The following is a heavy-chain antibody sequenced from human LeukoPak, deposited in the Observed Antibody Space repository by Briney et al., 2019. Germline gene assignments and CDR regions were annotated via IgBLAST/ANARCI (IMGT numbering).Heavy chain of an antibody. Sequence: SETLSLTCTVSGGSISSSSYYWGWIRQPPGKGLEWIGSIYYSGSTYYNPSLKSRVTISVDTSKNQFSLKLSSVTAADTAVYYCARTHSSDYYYFDYWGQGTLVTVSS. V-gene: IGHV4-39*07. CDR3: ARTHSSDYYYFDY. J-gene: IGHJ4*02. CDR2: IYYSGST. CDR1: GGSISSSSYY. D-gene: IGHD3-22*01.